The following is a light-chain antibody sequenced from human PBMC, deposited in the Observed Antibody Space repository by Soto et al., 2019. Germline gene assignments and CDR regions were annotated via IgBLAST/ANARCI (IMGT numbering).Light chain of an antibody. J-gene: IGLJ1*01. CDR3: SSFAVSNSFV. CDR2: EVN. V-gene: IGLV2-8*01. Sequence: ALTQPPSASGSPGQAVTISCTGNSNDVGGYNYVSWYQQHPGKAPKFMIYEVNKRPSGVPDRFSGSKSGNTASLTVSGLQAEDEADYYCSSFAVSNSFVFGTGTKVTVL. CDR1: SNDVGGYNY.